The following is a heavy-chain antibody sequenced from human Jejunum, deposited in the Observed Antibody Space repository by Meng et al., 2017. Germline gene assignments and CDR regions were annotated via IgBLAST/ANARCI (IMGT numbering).Heavy chain of an antibody. CDR1: GGSFSGYY. D-gene: IGHD3-10*01. Sequence: QVQLQQWGAGLLKPSETLSLTCAVYGGSFSGYYWTWIRQPPGKGLEWIGEINHSGSTNYNPSLKSRVTVSIDTSKIQFSLKLSSVTAADAAVYYCARYGGSGSYWHFDPWGRGTLVTVSS. V-gene: IGHV4-34*01. CDR3: ARYGGSGSYWHFDP. CDR2: INHSGST. J-gene: IGHJ2*01.